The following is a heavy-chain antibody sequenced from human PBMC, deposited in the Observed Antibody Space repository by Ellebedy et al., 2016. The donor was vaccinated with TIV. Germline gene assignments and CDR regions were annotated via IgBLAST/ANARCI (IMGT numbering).Heavy chain of an antibody. Sequence: GGSLRLSCAASGFTFSNYAMSWVRQAPGKGLEWVSSISGSGVSTLYADSVKGRFTISRDNSKNTLYLQMNSLRAEDTAVYYCAKSVDTAMVYFDYWGQGTLVTVSS. CDR2: ISGSGVST. CDR3: AKSVDTAMVYFDY. V-gene: IGHV3-23*01. J-gene: IGHJ4*02. CDR1: GFTFSNYA. D-gene: IGHD5-18*01.